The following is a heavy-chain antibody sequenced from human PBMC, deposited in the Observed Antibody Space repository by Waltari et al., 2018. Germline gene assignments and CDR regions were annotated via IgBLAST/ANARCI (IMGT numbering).Heavy chain of an antibody. D-gene: IGHD3-22*01. V-gene: IGHV4-38-2*01. Sequence: QVQLQESGPGLVRPSETLSLTCAVSGYPISSGHHWGWIRQSPGKGLEWFGFIYHSGSTYFNPSLKSRVTISVDTSKNQFFLKLNSVTAADTAVYHCARHSSGYYYYLDYWGQGTLVTVSS. CDR1: GYPISSGHH. J-gene: IGHJ4*02. CDR2: IYHSGST. CDR3: ARHSSGYYYYLDY.